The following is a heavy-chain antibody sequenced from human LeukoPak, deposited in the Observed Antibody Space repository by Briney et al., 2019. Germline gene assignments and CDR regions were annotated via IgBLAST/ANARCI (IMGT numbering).Heavy chain of an antibody. J-gene: IGHJ4*02. CDR3: AREGRGDIVATITGFDY. V-gene: IGHV4-59*12. CDR2: IYYSGST. CDR1: GGSISSYY. Sequence: SETLSLTCTVSGGSISSYYWSWIRQPPGKGLEWIGYIYYSGSTYYNPSLKSRVTISVDTSKNQFSLKLSSVTAADTAVYYCAREGRGDIVATITGFDYWGQGTLVTVSS. D-gene: IGHD5-12*01.